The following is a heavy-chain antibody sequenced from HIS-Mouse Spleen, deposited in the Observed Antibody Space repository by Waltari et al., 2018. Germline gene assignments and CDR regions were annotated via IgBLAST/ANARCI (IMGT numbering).Heavy chain of an antibody. J-gene: IGHJ2*01. D-gene: IGHD6-13*01. CDR2: ISSSSSYI. CDR3: AREIPYSSSWYDWYFDL. Sequence: EVQLVESGGGLVKPGGSLRLSCAASGFTFSSYSMNWVRQAPGKGLEWVSSISSSSSYIYYADSVKGRFTISRDNAKNSLYLQMNSLTAADTAVYYCAREIPYSSSWYDWYFDLWAVAPWSLSPQ. V-gene: IGHV3-21*04. CDR1: GFTFSSYS.